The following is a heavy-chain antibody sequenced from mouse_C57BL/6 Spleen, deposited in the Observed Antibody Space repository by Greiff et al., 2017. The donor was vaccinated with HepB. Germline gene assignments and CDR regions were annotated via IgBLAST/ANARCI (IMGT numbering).Heavy chain of an antibody. Sequence: QVQLQQPGAELVKPGASVKVSCKASGYTFTSYWMHWVKQRPGQGLEWIGRIHPSDSDTNYNQKFKGKATLTVEKSSSTAYMQLSSLTSEDSAVYDCAIVYYYGSSFDAMDYWGQGTSVTVSS. CDR3: AIVYYYGSSFDAMDY. D-gene: IGHD1-1*01. CDR1: GYTFTSYW. CDR2: IHPSDSDT. J-gene: IGHJ4*01. V-gene: IGHV1-74*01.